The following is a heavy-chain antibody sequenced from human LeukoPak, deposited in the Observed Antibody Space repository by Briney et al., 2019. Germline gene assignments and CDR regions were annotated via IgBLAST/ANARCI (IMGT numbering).Heavy chain of an antibody. Sequence: ASVKVSCKASGYTFTSYHMHWVRQAPGQGLEWMGIINPSGGSTSYAQKFQGRVTMTRDTPTSTVYMELSSLRSEDTAVYYCARGSLPPYGNHYYGMDVWGQGTTVTVSS. D-gene: IGHD4-11*01. CDR2: INPSGGST. V-gene: IGHV1-46*01. J-gene: IGHJ6*02. CDR1: GYTFTSYH. CDR3: ARGSLPPYGNHYYGMDV.